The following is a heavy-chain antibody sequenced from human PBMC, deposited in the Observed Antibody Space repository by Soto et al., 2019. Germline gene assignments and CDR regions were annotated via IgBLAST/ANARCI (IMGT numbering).Heavy chain of an antibody. CDR3: AREHGFSYGLNYFDT. D-gene: IGHD5-18*01. CDR1: GGSINNYY. Sequence: QVQLQESGPGLVKPSETLSLTCTVSGGSINNYYWSWIRQPPGKGLEWIGYIYDSGSTNYNPSLKSRVTMSVDTSKNQFSLNLSSVTAADTAVYYCAREHGFSYGLNYFDTWGQGTLVTVSS. J-gene: IGHJ5*02. V-gene: IGHV4-59*01. CDR2: IYDSGST.